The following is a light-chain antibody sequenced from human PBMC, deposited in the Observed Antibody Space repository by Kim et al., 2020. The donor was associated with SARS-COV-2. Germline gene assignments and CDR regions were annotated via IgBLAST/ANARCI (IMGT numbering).Light chain of an antibody. CDR1: QYISSN. Sequence: ERVLTQSPATLSVSPEERATLSCRASQYISSNLAWYQQKPGQAPRLLIHVASTRATGIPARFSGSGSGTDFTLTISSLQSEDSAVYYCQQYYNWPRTFGQGTKVDIK. V-gene: IGKV3D-15*01. J-gene: IGKJ1*01. CDR3: QQYYNWPRT. CDR2: VAS.